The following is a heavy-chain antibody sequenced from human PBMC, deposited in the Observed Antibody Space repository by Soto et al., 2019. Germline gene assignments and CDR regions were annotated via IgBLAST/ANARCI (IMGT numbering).Heavy chain of an antibody. CDR1: GYTFTSYG. CDR2: ISAYNYNT. CDR3: ARVVGALGHWFDP. V-gene: IGHV1-18*01. Sequence: ASVKVSCKASGYTFTSYGLSWVRQAPGQGLEWMGRISAYNYNTNYAQKLQGRVTMTTDTSTSTAYMELRSLRSDDTAVYYCARVVGALGHWFDPWGQGTQVTVS. D-gene: IGHD1-26*01. J-gene: IGHJ5*02.